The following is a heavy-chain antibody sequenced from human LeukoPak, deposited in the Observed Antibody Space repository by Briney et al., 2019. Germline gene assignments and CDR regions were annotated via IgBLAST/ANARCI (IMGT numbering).Heavy chain of an antibody. CDR2: IYYNGRT. CDR1: GDSINNNNYY. CDR3: TRGRALGEIFASTGY. V-gene: IGHV4-39*02. D-gene: IGHD1-26*01. Sequence: SETLSLTCTVSGDSINNNNYYWGWIRQPPGKGLEWIGNIYYNGRTYYSPSLKSRGTISVDTSKNQFSLDLTSVTAADTAVYYCTRGRALGEIFASTGYWGQGILVAVTS. J-gene: IGHJ4*01.